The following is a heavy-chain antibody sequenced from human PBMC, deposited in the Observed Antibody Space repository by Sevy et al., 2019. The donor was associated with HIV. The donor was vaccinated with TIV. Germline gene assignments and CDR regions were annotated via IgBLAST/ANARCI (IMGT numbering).Heavy chain of an antibody. CDR3: ARLTASRAHDS. J-gene: IGHJ4*02. V-gene: IGHV1-18*04. Sequence: ASVKVSCETFGHTLSRHAISWVRQAPGQGLEWMGWISTYNGDTIYAQNFQGRVTMTTDTSTRTAYMELRSLRSDDTAVYFCARLTASRAHDSWGPGTLVNVSS. D-gene: IGHD2-21*02. CDR1: GHTLSRHA. CDR2: ISTYNGDT.